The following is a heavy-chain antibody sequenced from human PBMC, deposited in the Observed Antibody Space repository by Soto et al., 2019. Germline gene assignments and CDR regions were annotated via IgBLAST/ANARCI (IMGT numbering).Heavy chain of an antibody. V-gene: IGHV1-69*12. J-gene: IGHJ6*02. CDR3: GRGDAAKLGVTNYYVMDA. CDR1: GGSLTNYG. CDR2: IIPVVGTA. D-gene: IGHD3-10*01. Sequence: QVQLVQSGAEVKKPGSSVKVSFKASGGSLTNYGVSWVRQAPGQRLECIGGIIPVVGTANYAQKFQGRVTIAADESKSTVFMGVRSLRSEDTAVYNCGRGDAAKLGVTNYYVMDAWGQGTTVTVSS.